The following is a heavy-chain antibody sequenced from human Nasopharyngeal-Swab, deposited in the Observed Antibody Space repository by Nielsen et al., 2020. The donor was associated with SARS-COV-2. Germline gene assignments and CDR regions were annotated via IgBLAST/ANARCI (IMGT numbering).Heavy chain of an antibody. CDR2: IIPVFGTT. V-gene: IGHV1-69*06. CDR1: GGTFDSYA. Sequence: SVKVSCKPSGGTFDSYAFSWVRQAPGQGLEWMGRIIPVFGTTNYAQDFQGRVTITADKSTATAYMQLSSLRSEDTAVYYCARESGSSQYSAYYMDVWGKGTAVTVSS. D-gene: IGHD2-15*01. J-gene: IGHJ6*03. CDR3: ARESGSSQYSAYYMDV.